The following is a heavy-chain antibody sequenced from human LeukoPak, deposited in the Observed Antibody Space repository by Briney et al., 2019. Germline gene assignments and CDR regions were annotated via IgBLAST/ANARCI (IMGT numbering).Heavy chain of an antibody. CDR2: IYHSGNS. D-gene: IGHD2-15*01. CDR1: GDSISSTNW. J-gene: IGHJ5*02. Sequence: KPSETLSLTCAVSGDSISSTNWWSWVRQPPGKGLEWIGEIYHSGNSYYNPSLKSRVTISVDTSKNQFSLKLSSVTAADTAVYYCAAQDVNWFDPWGQGTLVTVSS. CDR3: AAQDVNWFDP. V-gene: IGHV4-4*02.